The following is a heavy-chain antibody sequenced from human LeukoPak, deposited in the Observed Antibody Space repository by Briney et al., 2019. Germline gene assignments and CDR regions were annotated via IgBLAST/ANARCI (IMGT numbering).Heavy chain of an antibody. D-gene: IGHD1-26*01. J-gene: IGHJ4*02. Sequence: ASVKVSCKASGYTFIDYYMHWLRQAPGQGLEWMAWFSPYSGDTHSAMKFQDRVTMTKDTSINTVYMELNRLTSDDTAVYYCARGGSYPPFDYWGQGSLVIVPS. CDR3: ARGGSYPPFDY. V-gene: IGHV1-2*02. CDR1: GYTFIDYY. CDR2: FSPYSGDT.